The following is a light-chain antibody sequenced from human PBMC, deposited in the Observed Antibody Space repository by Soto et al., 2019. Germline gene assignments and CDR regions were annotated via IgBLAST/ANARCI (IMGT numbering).Light chain of an antibody. J-gene: IGLJ1*01. CDR3: SSYTSSSTRV. V-gene: IGLV2-14*01. CDR1: SSDVGGYNY. Sequence: QSVLTQPASVSGSPGQSITISCTGTSSDVGGYNYVSWYQQHPGKAPKLMIYEVSNRPSGVSNRFSGSKSGNTASLTISGLQAEDEADYYCSSYTSSSTRVFGTGPKVTVL. CDR2: EVS.